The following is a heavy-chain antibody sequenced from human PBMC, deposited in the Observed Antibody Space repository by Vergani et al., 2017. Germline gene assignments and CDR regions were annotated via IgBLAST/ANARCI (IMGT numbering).Heavy chain of an antibody. Sequence: QVQLVESAGGVVQPGGSLRLSCAASGLIFSNLGMHWIREAPGKGLEWLAYIGKDGINTRYRDAVKGRFTVSRVNSKDILYLQMDSLRSEDTALYYSAKYLRDSTDGLPDSWGPGTLVIVSS. CDR2: IGKDGINT. CDR1: GLIFSNLG. D-gene: IGHD2-21*02. V-gene: IGHV3-30*02. CDR3: AKYLRDSTDGLPDS. J-gene: IGHJ4*02.